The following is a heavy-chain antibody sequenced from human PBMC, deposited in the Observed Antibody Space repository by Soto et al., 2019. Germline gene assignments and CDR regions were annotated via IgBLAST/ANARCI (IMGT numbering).Heavy chain of an antibody. CDR3: ATGDDSRGPDAFDI. CDR1: GGSFSGYY. J-gene: IGHJ3*02. D-gene: IGHD3-22*01. Sequence: SETLSLTCAVYGGSFSGYYWSWIRQPPGKGLEWIGEINHSGSTNYNPSLKSRVTISVDTSKNQFSLKLSSVTAADTAVYYCATGDDSRGPDAFDIWGQGTMVTVSS. CDR2: INHSGST. V-gene: IGHV4-34*01.